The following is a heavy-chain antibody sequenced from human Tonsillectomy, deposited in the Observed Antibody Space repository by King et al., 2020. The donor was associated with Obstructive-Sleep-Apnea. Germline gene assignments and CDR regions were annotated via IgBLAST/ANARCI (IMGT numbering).Heavy chain of an antibody. V-gene: IGHV3-23*04. CDR1: GFTFSSYA. CDR3: AKDYGNYGSGNYYKTPQMFYY. D-gene: IGHD3-10*01. CDR2: ISGSGGST. J-gene: IGHJ4*02. Sequence: VQLVESGGGLVQPGGSLRLSCAASGFTFSSYAMSWVRQAPGKGLEWVSVISGSGGSTYYADSVKGRFTISRDNSKNTLYLKMNSLRAEDTDVYYCAKDYGNYGSGNYYKTPQMFYYWGQGTLVTVSS.